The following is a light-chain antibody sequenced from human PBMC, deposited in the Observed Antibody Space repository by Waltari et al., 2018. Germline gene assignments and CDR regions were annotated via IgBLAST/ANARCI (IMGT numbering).Light chain of an antibody. Sequence: QSVLTQPPSASGTPGQRVTVSCSGSSSNIGSTYVYWYQQLPGTAPRLLIYRNNQRPAGVPDRFSGSKSGTSASLVISGLRSEDEADYYCATWDDSLSAWVFGGGTKLTVL. V-gene: IGLV1-47*01. CDR2: RNN. J-gene: IGLJ3*02. CDR1: SSNIGSTY. CDR3: ATWDDSLSAWV.